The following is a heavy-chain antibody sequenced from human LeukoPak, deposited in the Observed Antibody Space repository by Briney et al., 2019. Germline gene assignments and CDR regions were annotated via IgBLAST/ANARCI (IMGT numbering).Heavy chain of an antibody. V-gene: IGHV4-39*01. Sequence: SETLSLTCFVSGGSISSGSDYWGWVRQPPGKGLEWIGRVYYSGSTYYNPSLKSRVTISVDTSKNQFSLKLSSVTAADTAVYYCARSPGDYSGAQDYWGQGTLVTVSS. D-gene: IGHD3-10*01. J-gene: IGHJ4*02. CDR2: VYYSGST. CDR1: GGSISSGSDY. CDR3: ARSPGDYSGAQDY.